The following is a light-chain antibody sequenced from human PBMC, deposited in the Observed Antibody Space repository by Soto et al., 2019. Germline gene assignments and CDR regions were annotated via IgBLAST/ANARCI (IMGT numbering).Light chain of an antibody. CDR3: QQYHTWVT. V-gene: IGKV1-5*01. CDR1: QNVDKW. J-gene: IGKJ1*01. Sequence: DIQMTQSPSTLSASVGDRVTITCRASQNVDKWLAWYQQKPGKAPKLLIYDASTLESGVPSRFSGGRSVTEFTLTVSSLQPDDFASYYCQQYHTWVTFGQGTKVDFK. CDR2: DAS.